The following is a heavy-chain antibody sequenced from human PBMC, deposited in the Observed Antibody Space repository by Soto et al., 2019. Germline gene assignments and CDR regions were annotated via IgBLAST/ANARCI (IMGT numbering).Heavy chain of an antibody. Sequence: EVQLVESGGGFVQPGESLRLSCAASGFTFSNYDMVWVRQATGKGLEWVSGMGTAGDTYYPDSVKGRFTISRENAKNSVYLEMNPRRARHTAVYYCASELRIRQGHWYSDLWGRGTLVTASS. CDR3: ASELRIRQGHWYSDL. D-gene: IGHD2-15*01. V-gene: IGHV3-13*01. J-gene: IGHJ2*01. CDR2: MGTAGDT. CDR1: GFTFSNYD.